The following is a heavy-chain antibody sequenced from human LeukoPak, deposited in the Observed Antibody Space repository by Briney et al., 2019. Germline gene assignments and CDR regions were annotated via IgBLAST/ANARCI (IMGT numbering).Heavy chain of an antibody. CDR3: ARASNSGYYYYYCMDV. CDR2: IYYSGST. Sequence: SETLSLTCTVSGGSISSHYWSWIRQPPGKGLEWIGYIYYSGSTNYNPSLKSRVTISVDTSKNQLSLKLSSVTAADTAVYYCARASNSGYYYYYCMDVWGKGTTVTVSS. CDR1: GGSISSHY. J-gene: IGHJ6*03. D-gene: IGHD3-10*01. V-gene: IGHV4-59*11.